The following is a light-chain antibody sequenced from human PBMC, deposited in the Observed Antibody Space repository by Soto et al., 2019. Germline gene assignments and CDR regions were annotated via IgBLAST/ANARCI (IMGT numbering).Light chain of an antibody. CDR2: AAS. CDR1: QGISSY. V-gene: IGKV1-8*01. J-gene: IGKJ1*01. Sequence: AIRMTQSPSSLSASTGDRVTITCRASQGISSYLAWYQQKPGKAPKLLIYAASTLQSGVPSRFSGSGSGTEFTLTISSLQPDDAATYYCQNFDSAPQTFGQGTKGDIK. CDR3: QNFDSAPQT.